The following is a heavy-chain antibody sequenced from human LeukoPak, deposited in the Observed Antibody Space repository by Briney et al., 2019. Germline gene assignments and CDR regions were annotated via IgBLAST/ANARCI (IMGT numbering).Heavy chain of an antibody. CDR1: GASISGYY. CDR2: IYYSGST. Sequence: SETLSLTCSVSGASISGYYWSWIRQPPGKGLEWFGHIYYSGSTTYNPSLKSRVTISVDTSKNQFSLKLSSVTAADTAVYYCARCLSRCNNGFDIWGQGTMVTVSS. CDR3: ARCLSRCNNGFDI. J-gene: IGHJ3*02. V-gene: IGHV4-59*01. D-gene: IGHD2/OR15-2a*01.